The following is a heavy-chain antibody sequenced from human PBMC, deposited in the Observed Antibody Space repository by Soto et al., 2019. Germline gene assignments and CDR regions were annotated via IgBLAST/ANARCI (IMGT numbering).Heavy chain of an antibody. J-gene: IGHJ4*02. CDR3: AKSRHWNDFDY. CDR1: GFTFDDYA. D-gene: IGHD1-1*01. CDR2: ISWNSGSI. V-gene: IGHV3-9*01. Sequence: EVQLVESGGGLVQPGRSLRLSCAASGFTFDDYAMHWVRQAPGKGLEWVSGISWNSGSIGYADSVKGRFTISRDNAKNSLYLKLNSLRAEDTALYYCAKSRHWNDFDYWGQGTLVTVSS.